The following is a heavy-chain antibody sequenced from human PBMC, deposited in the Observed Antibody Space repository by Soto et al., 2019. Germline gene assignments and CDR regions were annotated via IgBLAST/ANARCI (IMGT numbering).Heavy chain of an antibody. CDR3: ASSLGYCSSTSCYYYYYGMDV. Sequence: GASVKVSCKTSGYTFTSFGISWVRQAPGQGLEWRGWISAYNGNTNYAQKLQGRVTMTTDTSTSTAYMELRSLRSDDTAVYYCASSLGYCSSTSCYYYYYGMDVWGQGTTVTVSS. D-gene: IGHD2-2*01. CDR1: GYTFTSFG. J-gene: IGHJ6*02. V-gene: IGHV1-18*01. CDR2: ISAYNGNT.